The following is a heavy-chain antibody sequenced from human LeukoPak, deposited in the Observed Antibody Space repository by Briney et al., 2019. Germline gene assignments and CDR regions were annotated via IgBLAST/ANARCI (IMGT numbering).Heavy chain of an antibody. CDR1: GGTFSSYT. D-gene: IGHD6-13*01. V-gene: IGHV1-8*02. CDR2: MNPNSGNT. CDR3: ARGSAAAGDDY. Sequence: VASVKVSCKAAGGTFSSYTITWERQATGQGLEWMEWMNPNSGNTGYAQKFQGRVTMTRNTSISTAYMELSSLRSEDTAVYYCARGSAAAGDDYWGQGTLVTVSS. J-gene: IGHJ4*02.